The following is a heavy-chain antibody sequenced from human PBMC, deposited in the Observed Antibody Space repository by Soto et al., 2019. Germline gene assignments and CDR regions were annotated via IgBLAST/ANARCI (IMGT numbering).Heavy chain of an antibody. V-gene: IGHV4-34*01. D-gene: IGHD5-18*01. J-gene: IGHJ4*02. Sequence: ETLSLTCSVYGGSFSGYYWSGIRQPPGKGLEWIGEINHSGSTNYNPSLKSRVTISVDTSKNQFSLKLSYVTAADTAVYYCERETRIYTAMAKFDYWGQGTLVTVSS. CDR1: GGSFSGYY. CDR2: INHSGST. CDR3: ERETRIYTAMAKFDY.